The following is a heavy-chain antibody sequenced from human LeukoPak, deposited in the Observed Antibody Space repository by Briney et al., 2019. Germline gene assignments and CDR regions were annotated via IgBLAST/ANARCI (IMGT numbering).Heavy chain of an antibody. D-gene: IGHD2-15*01. CDR2: ISAYNGNT. CDR1: GYTFTSYG. V-gene: IGHV1-18*01. J-gene: IGHJ6*03. CDR3: ARASAVVAASFSGYYYYMDV. Sequence: ASVKVSCKASGYTFTSYGISWVRQAPGQGLGWMGWISAYNGNTNYAQKLQGRVTMTTDTSTSTAYMELRSLRSDDTAVYYCARASAVVAASFSGYYYYMDVWGKGTTVTVSS.